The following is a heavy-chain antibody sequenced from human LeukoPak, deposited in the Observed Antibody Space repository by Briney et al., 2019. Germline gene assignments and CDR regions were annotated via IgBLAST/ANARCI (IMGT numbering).Heavy chain of an antibody. CDR2: ISSSGSTI. CDR1: GFTFSSYE. V-gene: IGHV3-48*03. D-gene: IGHD3-22*01. J-gene: IGHJ4*02. CDR3: ATQPPEHGNYYDSSGYLGY. Sequence: PGGSLRLSCAASGFTFSSYEMNWVRQAPGKGLEWVSYISSSGSTIYYADSVKGRLTISRDNAKNSLYLQMNGLRAEDTAVYYCATQPPEHGNYYDSSGYLGYWGQGTLVTVSS.